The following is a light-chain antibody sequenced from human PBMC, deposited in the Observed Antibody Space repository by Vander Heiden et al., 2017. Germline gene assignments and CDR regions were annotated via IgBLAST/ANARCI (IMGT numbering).Light chain of an antibody. V-gene: IGKV3-11*01. Sequence: EIVLTQSPATLSLSPGDRATLSCRASQSVSSYLAWYQQKPGQAPRLLIYDASNRATGIPARFSGSGSGTDFTLSISSLEPEDFAVYYCQQRSNWPPYTFGQGTKLRSN. CDR1: QSVSSY. J-gene: IGKJ2*01. CDR3: QQRSNWPPYT. CDR2: DAS.